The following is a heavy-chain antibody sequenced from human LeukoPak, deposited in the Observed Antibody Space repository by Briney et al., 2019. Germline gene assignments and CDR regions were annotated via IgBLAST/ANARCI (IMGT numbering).Heavy chain of an antibody. D-gene: IGHD2-2*01. Sequence: PGGSLRLSCAASGFTFSSYGMHWVRQAPGKGLEWVAVISYDGSNKYYADSVKGRFTISRDNSKNTLYLQMNSLRAEDTAVYYCASENHIVVSPWGQGTLVTVSS. CDR3: ASENHIVVSP. J-gene: IGHJ5*02. V-gene: IGHV3-30*03. CDR1: GFTFSSYG. CDR2: ISYDGSNK.